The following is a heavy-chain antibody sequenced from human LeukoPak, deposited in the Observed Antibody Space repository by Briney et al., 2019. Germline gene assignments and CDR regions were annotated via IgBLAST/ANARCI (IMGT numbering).Heavy chain of an antibody. CDR2: LNPSGGSS. J-gene: IGHJ4*02. D-gene: IGHD6-13*01. CDR1: GYTLTELS. CDR3: ARDGVHGIAAAGPSSFDY. Sequence: ASVKVSCKVSGYTLTELSMHWVRQAPGQGLEWMALLNPSGGSSNYAQKFQGRATLTRATSTGAVYMELSSLRSEDTAVYYCARDGVHGIAAAGPSSFDYWGQGTLVTVSS. V-gene: IGHV1-46*01.